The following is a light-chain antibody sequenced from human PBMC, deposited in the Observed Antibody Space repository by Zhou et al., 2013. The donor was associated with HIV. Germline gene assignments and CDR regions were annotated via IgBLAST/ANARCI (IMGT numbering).Light chain of an antibody. CDR2: EVS. CDR1: QTILHSDGRTY. V-gene: IGKV2D-29*02. Sequence: DVVMTQTPLSLSVTPGQPASISCKSSQTILHSDGRTYLYWHVQKPGQSPHLLIYEVSSRLSGVPERFSGSGSGTDFTLKISRVEADDVGVYYCMQSIQLPPTFGQGTKLEIK. J-gene: IGKJ1*01. CDR3: MQSIQLPPT.